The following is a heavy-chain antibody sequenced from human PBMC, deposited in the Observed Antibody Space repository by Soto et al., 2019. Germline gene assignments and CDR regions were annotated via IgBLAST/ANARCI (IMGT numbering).Heavy chain of an antibody. D-gene: IGHD3-9*01. CDR3: ARGLRIILTGYYTGGRTDAFDI. CDR1: GGSFSGYY. Sequence: SETLSLTCAVYGGSFSGYYWSWIRQPPGKGLEWIGEINHSGSTNYNPSLKSRVTISVDTSKNQFSLKLSSVTAADRAVYYCARGLRIILTGYYTGGRTDAFDIWGQGTMVT. V-gene: IGHV4-34*01. J-gene: IGHJ3*02. CDR2: INHSGST.